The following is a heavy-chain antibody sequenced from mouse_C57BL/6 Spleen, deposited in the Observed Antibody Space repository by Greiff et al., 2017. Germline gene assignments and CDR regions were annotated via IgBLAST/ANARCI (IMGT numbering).Heavy chain of an antibody. CDR2: ISSGSSTL. Sequence: DVMLVESGGGLVKPGGSLKLSCAASGFTFSDYGMHWVRQAPEKGLEWVAYISSGSSTLYSADTVKGRFTISRDNAKNTLFLQMTSLRSEDTAMYYCARVYDYDATGYAMDDWGQGTSVTVSS. CDR1: GFTFSDYG. J-gene: IGHJ4*01. CDR3: ARVYDYDATGYAMDD. V-gene: IGHV5-17*01. D-gene: IGHD2-4*01.